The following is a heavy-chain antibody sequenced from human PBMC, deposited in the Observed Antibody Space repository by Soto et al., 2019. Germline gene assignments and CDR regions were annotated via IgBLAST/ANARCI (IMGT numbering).Heavy chain of an antibody. CDR1: GYTFTSYD. CDR3: ARGLGDYVWGSCRPGGFDY. D-gene: IGHD3-16*02. Sequence: QVQLVQSGAEVKKPGASVKVSCKASGYTFTSYDINWVRQATGQGLEWMGWMNPNSGNTGYAQKFQGRATMTRNTSISTAYMVLSSLRAEDTAVYYCARGLGDYVWGSCRPGGFDYWGQGTLVTVSS. CDR2: MNPNSGNT. V-gene: IGHV1-8*01. J-gene: IGHJ4*02.